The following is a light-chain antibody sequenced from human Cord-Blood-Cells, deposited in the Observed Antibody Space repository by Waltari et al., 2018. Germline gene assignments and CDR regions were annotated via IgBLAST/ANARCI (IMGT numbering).Light chain of an antibody. CDR1: QSVLYSSTNQNY. Sequence: DIVMTQSPDSLAVSLGERATSNCKSSQSVLYSSTNQNYLAWYQRKPAQPPKLLISWASTRASGVPDRFSGSGSGTDFTLTISSLQAEDVAVYYCQQYYSTPWTFGQGTKVEIK. J-gene: IGKJ1*01. CDR3: QQYYSTPWT. V-gene: IGKV4-1*01. CDR2: WAS.